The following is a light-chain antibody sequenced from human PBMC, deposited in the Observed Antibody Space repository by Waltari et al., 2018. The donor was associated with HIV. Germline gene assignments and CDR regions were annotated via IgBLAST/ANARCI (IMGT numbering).Light chain of an antibody. CDR3: QQYHNWPPYT. J-gene: IGKJ2*01. Sequence: EIVMTQSPATLSVSEGESVTLSCRASQSVSINVAWYQQRPGQGPRLLSYRASTSATNGPARFSGGGSGTDFTLSISSRQSEDFAVYYCQQYHNWPPYTFGQGTKLELK. CDR1: QSVSIN. V-gene: IGKV3-15*01. CDR2: RAS.